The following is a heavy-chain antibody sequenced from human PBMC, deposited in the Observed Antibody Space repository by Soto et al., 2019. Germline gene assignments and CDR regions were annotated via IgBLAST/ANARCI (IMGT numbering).Heavy chain of an antibody. D-gene: IGHD2-15*01. J-gene: IGHJ4*02. CDR3: ARVQYCSGDSCYNFDY. CDR2: IYPGDSDN. CDR1: GYSFTNYW. Sequence: PGESLKISCKGSGYSFTNYWIGWVRQMPGKGLEWMGIIYPGDSDNRYSPSLQGQVTMSADKSISTAYLQWSSLKASDTAMYYCARVQYCSGDSCYNFDYWGQGTQVTVSS. V-gene: IGHV5-51*01.